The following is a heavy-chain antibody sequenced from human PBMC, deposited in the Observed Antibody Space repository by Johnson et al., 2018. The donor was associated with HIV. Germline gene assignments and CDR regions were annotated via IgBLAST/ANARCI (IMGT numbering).Heavy chain of an antibody. V-gene: IGHV3-7*05. D-gene: IGHD6-6*01. CDR1: GFTFSSYW. CDR2: MNQDGSEN. J-gene: IGHJ3*02. Sequence: VQLVESGGCLVQPGGSLRLSCAASGFTFSSYWMTWVRQAPGKGLEWVANMNQDGSENYYVDSVKGRFTISRDNVKNSLYLQMNSLRAGDTAVYFCARSLVLVRGAFDIWGQGTMVTVSS. CDR3: ARSLVLVRGAFDI.